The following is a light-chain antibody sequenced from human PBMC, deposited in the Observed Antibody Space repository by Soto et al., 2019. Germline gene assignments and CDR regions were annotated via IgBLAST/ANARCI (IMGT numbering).Light chain of an antibody. CDR1: QSITSY. J-gene: IGKJ1*01. Sequence: DIQMTQSPSSLSASVGDSVTITCRGSQSITSYLNWYQQKPGRAPKLLIYASSNLKSGVPSRFSGSGSGTDFTLTISNLQPEDFAAYYCQQSFSIPRTFGQGTNVEIK. CDR2: ASS. CDR3: QQSFSIPRT. V-gene: IGKV1-39*01.